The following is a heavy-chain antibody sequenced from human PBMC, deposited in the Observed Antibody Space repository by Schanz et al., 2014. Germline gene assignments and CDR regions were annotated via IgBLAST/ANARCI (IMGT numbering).Heavy chain of an antibody. D-gene: IGHD3-10*01. CDR1: RFTFSNYA. CDR2: INSDGSSA. CDR3: TRGSGTRSYGWYYDS. Sequence: EVQLVESGGGLVQPGGSLRLSCAASRFTFSNYAMSWVRQAPGKGLEWVSRINSDGSSASYADSVKGRFTISRDNAKNALYLQMNSVRAEDSAVYYCTRGSGTRSYGWYYDSWGQGTLVTVSS. V-gene: IGHV3-74*02. J-gene: IGHJ4*02.